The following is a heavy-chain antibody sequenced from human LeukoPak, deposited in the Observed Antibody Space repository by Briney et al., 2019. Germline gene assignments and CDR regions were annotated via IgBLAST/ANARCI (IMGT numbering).Heavy chain of an antibody. J-gene: IGHJ4*02. CDR3: ARALLWFGDPTVDY. CDR2: ISAYNGNT. CDR1: GYTLTSYG. V-gene: IGHV1-18*01. Sequence: GASVKVSCKASGYTLTSYGISWVRQAPGQGLEWMGWISAYNGNTNYAQKLQGRVTMTTDTSTSTAYMELRSLRSDDTAVYYCARALLWFGDPTVDYWGQGTLVTVSS. D-gene: IGHD3-10*01.